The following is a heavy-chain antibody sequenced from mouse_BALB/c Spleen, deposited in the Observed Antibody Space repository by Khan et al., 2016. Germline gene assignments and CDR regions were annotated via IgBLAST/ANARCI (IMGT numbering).Heavy chain of an antibody. Sequence: QMQLQQPGAELVRPGASVKLSCKASGYTFTSYWINWMKQRPGQGLEWIGNIFPSDSYTNYNQKFKDKATLTVDKSSSTAYMQLSSPTSEDSAIYYCTRGESTMIRGFAYWGQGTLVTVSA. J-gene: IGHJ3*01. V-gene: IGHV1-69*02. D-gene: IGHD2-4*01. CDR1: GYTFTSYW. CDR2: IFPSDSYT. CDR3: TRGESTMIRGFAY.